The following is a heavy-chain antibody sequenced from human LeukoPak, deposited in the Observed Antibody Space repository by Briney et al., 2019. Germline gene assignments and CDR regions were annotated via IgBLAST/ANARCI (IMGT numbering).Heavy chain of an antibody. CDR3: AKAARYCSGGSCWDGMDV. CDR2: IIPIFGTA. D-gene: IGHD2-15*01. Sequence: ASVKVSCKASGDTFSSYAISWVRQAPGQGLEWMGGIIPIFGTANYAQKFQGRVTITADESTSTAYMELSSLRSEDTAVYYCAKAARYCSGGSCWDGMDVWGQGTTVTVSS. J-gene: IGHJ6*02. V-gene: IGHV1-69*13. CDR1: GDTFSSYA.